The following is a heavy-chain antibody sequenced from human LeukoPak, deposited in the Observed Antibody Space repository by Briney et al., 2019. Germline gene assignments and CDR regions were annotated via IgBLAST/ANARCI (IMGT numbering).Heavy chain of an antibody. CDR1: GGSISSSSYY. CDR2: IYYSGST. CDR3: ASSGSSPDNDY. D-gene: IGHD6-6*01. V-gene: IGHV4-39*01. Sequence: SETLSLTCIVSGGSISSSSYYWGWIRQPPGKGLECIGSIYYSGSTYYNPSLKSRVTISVDRTKNQFSLKLSSVTAADTAVYYCASSGSSPDNDYWGQGTLVTVSS. J-gene: IGHJ4*02.